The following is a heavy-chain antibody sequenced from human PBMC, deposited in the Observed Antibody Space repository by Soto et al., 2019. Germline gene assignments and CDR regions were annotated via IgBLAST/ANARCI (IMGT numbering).Heavy chain of an antibody. CDR3: ARRRLGYYYDSSGYPHPFDY. J-gene: IGHJ4*02. D-gene: IGHD3-22*01. CDR1: GGTFSSYA. V-gene: IGHV1-69*01. Sequence: QVQLVQSGAEVKKPGSSVKVSCKASGGTFSSYAISWVRQAPGQGLEWMGGIIPIFGTANYAQKFQGRVTITADESTSTAYMELSSLRSEDTVVYYCARRRLGYYYDSSGYPHPFDYWGQGTLVTVSS. CDR2: IIPIFGTA.